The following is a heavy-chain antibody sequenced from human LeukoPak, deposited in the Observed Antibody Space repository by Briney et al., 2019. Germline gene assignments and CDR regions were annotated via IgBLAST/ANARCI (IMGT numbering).Heavy chain of an antibody. J-gene: IGHJ4*02. CDR3: ARVRSDYDFDY. D-gene: IGHD3-16*01. Sequence: ASVKVSCKASGYTFTSYGISWVRQAPGQGLEWMGWISAYNGNTNYAQKLQGRVTMTTDTSTSTVYMELRSLRSDDTAVYYCARVRSDYDFDYWGQGTLVTVSS. V-gene: IGHV1-18*01. CDR1: GYTFTSYG. CDR2: ISAYNGNT.